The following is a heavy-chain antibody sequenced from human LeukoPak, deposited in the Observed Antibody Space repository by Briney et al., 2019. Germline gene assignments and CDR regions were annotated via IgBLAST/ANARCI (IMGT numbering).Heavy chain of an antibody. D-gene: IGHD3-16*02. J-gene: IGHJ3*02. CDR1: AFTFSSSW. Sequence: PGGSLRLSCAVSAFTFSSSWMNWVRQAPGKGLEWVANIKGDGSQKNYVDSVKGRFTISRDNAKNSLFLQMDSLRAEDTAVYYCARDNVMITFGGVIAHDAFDIWGQGTMVTVSS. CDR3: ARDNVMITFGGVIAHDAFDI. V-gene: IGHV3-7*03. CDR2: IKGDGSQK.